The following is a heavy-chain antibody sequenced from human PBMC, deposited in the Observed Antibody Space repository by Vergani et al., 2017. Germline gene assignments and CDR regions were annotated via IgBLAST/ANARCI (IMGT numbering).Heavy chain of an antibody. Sequence: QVQVVQSGAEVKKSGASVKVSCKTSGYTFSNNYMHWVRQAPGQGLEWMGIINPSGGQTNDAQKFQGRVTMTRDTSTSTVYMELSSLRSEDTAIYYCARGDYGILTGYRYWGQGTLVTVSA. CDR1: GYTFSNNY. V-gene: IGHV1-46*03. CDR3: ARGDYGILTGYRY. J-gene: IGHJ4*02. D-gene: IGHD3-9*01. CDR2: INPSGGQT.